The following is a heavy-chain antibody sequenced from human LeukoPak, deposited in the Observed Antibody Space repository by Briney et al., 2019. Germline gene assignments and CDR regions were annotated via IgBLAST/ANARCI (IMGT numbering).Heavy chain of an antibody. V-gene: IGHV1-8*01. Sequence: ASVKVSCKASGYTFTSYDINWVRQATGQGLEWMGWMNPNSGNTGYAQKFQGRVTMTRNTSISTAYMELSSLRSEDTAVYYCARGKGRDGYSLRWFDPWGQGTLVTVSS. CDR2: MNPNSGNT. CDR1: GYTFTSYD. CDR3: ARGKGRDGYSLRWFDP. J-gene: IGHJ5*02. D-gene: IGHD5-24*01.